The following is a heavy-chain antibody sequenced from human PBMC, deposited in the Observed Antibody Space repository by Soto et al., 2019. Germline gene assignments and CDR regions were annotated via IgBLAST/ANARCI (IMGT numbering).Heavy chain of an antibody. CDR1: GFTFSDHY. CDR2: IRNKPNSYST. Sequence: EVQLVESGGGLVQPGGSLRLSCAASGFTFSDHYMDCVRQAPGRGLEWVGLIRNKPNSYSTAYAASVQGRFTISRDDSENSLYLQMNILKTEDTAVYYCARAWTGPKDFDFWGQGTLVIVSS. CDR3: ARAWTGPKDFDF. J-gene: IGHJ4*02. V-gene: IGHV3-72*01.